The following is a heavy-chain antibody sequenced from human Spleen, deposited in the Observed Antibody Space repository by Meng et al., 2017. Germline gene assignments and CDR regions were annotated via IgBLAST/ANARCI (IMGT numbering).Heavy chain of an antibody. J-gene: IGHJ4*02. V-gene: IGHV1-2*06. CDR2: INPKSGDT. D-gene: IGHD6-13*01. CDR1: GYTFPDYW. Sequence: ASVKVSCKASGYTFPDYWLHWVRRAPGQGLEWMGRINPKSGDTHYAQRFQGRVTMTGDTSISTAYMELSGLRSDDTAMYYCAYSRGAAAAGTPDYWGQGTLVTVSS. CDR3: AYSRGAAAAGTPDY.